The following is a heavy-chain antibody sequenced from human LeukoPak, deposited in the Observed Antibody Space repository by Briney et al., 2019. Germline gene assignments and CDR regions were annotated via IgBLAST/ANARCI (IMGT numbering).Heavy chain of an antibody. CDR3: AVLRGEGPRLRFLGCLPQDYYYGMDV. D-gene: IGHD3-3*01. CDR2: IYPGDSDT. V-gene: IGHV5-51*01. J-gene: IGHJ6*02. Sequence: GESLKISCKGSGYSFSTYWIGWVRQMPGKGLEWMGIIYPGDSDTRYSPSFQGQVTISADKSISTAYLQWSSLKASDTAMYYCAVLRGEGPRLRFLGCLPQDYYYGMDVWGQGTTVTVSS. CDR1: GYSFSTYW.